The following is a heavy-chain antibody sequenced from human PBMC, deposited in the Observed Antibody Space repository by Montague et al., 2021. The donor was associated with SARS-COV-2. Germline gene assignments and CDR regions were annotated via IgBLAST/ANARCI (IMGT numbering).Heavy chain of an antibody. Sequence: SETLSLTCSVSGGSISDYYWNWIRQPPGKGLEWIGYIYYNTGNTNYNSSLKSRVTISLDTSKNQFSLILSSVTAADTALYFCARCTGYDYYFDCWGLGTLVTVSS. D-gene: IGHD5-12*01. V-gene: IGHV4-59*01. CDR1: GGSISDYY. J-gene: IGHJ4*02. CDR3: ARCTGYDYYFDC. CDR2: IYYNTGNT.